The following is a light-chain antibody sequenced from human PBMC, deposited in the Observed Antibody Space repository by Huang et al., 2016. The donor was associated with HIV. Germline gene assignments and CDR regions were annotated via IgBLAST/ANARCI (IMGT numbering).Light chain of an antibody. CDR1: QSVSSN. Sequence: EIVMTQSPATLSASPGERATLSCRASQSVSSNLAWYQQKPGQAPRLLIYGSSTRANGIPARFSGSGSGTEFTLTISSLQSEDFAVYYCQQNNNLPPLFTFGPGTKVDIK. V-gene: IGKV3-15*01. CDR3: QQNNNLPPLFT. CDR2: GSS. J-gene: IGKJ3*01.